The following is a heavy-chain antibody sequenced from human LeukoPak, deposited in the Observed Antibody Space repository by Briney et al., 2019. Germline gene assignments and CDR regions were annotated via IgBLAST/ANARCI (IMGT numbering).Heavy chain of an antibody. Sequence: GGSLRLSCAASGFPFDDYTMHWVRQAPGKGLAWVSLISWNGGSTYYADSVKGRFTISRDNSKNSLHLQMNSLRTEDTALYYCAKDIGPYSYYYASWVDVWGQGTTVTVSS. D-gene: IGHD3-10*01. CDR2: ISWNGGST. CDR1: GFPFDDYT. CDR3: AKDIGPYSYYYASWVDV. V-gene: IGHV3-43*01. J-gene: IGHJ6*02.